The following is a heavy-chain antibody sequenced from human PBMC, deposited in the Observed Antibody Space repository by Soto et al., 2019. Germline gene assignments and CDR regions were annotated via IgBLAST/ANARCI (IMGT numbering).Heavy chain of an antibody. CDR1: GYTFTSYG. CDR2: ISAYNGNT. CDR3: ARGGKYCTNCVCSFYGMDV. V-gene: IGHV1-18*01. J-gene: IGHJ6*02. Sequence: QVQLVQSGAEVKKPGASVKVSCKASGYTFTSYGISWVRQAPGQGLEWRGWISAYNGNTNYAQKFQGRVTMTTDTSTSTAYMELRSLRSDDTAVYYCARGGKYCTNCVCSFYGMDVWGQGTTVTVSS. D-gene: IGHD2-8*01.